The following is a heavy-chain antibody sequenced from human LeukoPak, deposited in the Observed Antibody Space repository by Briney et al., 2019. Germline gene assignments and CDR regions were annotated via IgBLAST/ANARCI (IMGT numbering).Heavy chain of an antibody. V-gene: IGHV6-1*01. D-gene: IGHD5-18*01. Sequence: SQTLSLTCAISGDTVSSNSAAWNCVRQSPSRGLEWLGRTYYRSKWYNDYAVSVKSRITINPDTSKNQFSLQLNSETPEDTAVYYCARVLKVGYSYGYFDYWGQGTLVTVSS. J-gene: IGHJ4*02. CDR3: ARVLKVGYSYGYFDY. CDR1: GDTVSSNSAA. CDR2: TYYRSKWYN.